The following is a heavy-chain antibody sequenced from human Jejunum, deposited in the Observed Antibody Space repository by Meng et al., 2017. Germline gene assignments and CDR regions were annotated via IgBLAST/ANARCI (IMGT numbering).Heavy chain of an antibody. CDR2: FSYSAGNK. CDR1: GFLFISDS. V-gene: IGHV3-23*01. J-gene: IGHJ6*02. Sequence: EGTRLESWRYLIQRVGCLRLSFAASGFLFISDSLGLVRQVHGKGLEWVSGFSYSAGNKLYSDSVKGRSTISRDKSKNTLYLQMNSLRAEDTAIYYCVKGYGLDFWGQGTTVTVSS. CDR3: VKGYGLDF.